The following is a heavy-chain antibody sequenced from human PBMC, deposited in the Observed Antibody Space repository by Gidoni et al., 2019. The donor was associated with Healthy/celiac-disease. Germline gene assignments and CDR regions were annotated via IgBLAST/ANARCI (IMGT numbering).Heavy chain of an antibody. Sequence: QVQLQQWGAGLLKPSETLSLTCAVYGGSFSGYYWSWIRQPPGKGLEWIGEINHSGSTNYNPTLKSRVTISVDTSKNQFSLKLSSVTAADTAVYYCARAPERYYDILTGYWEPYYYGMDVWGQGTTVTVSS. CDR2: INHSGST. CDR3: ARAPERYYDILTGYWEPYYYGMDV. D-gene: IGHD3-9*01. CDR1: GGSFSGYY. J-gene: IGHJ6*02. V-gene: IGHV4-34*01.